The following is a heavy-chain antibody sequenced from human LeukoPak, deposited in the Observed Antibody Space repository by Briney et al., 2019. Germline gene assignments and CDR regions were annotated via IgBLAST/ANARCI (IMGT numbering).Heavy chain of an antibody. J-gene: IGHJ3*02. Sequence: VASVKVSCKASGYTFTSYGISWVRQAPGQGLEWMGWISAYNGHTNYAQKLQGRVTMTTDTSTSTAYMELSRLRSDDTAVYYCAIDYSPDIVVNDAFDIWGQGTMVTVSS. CDR3: AIDYSPDIVVNDAFDI. D-gene: IGHD2-2*01. CDR1: GYTFTSYG. CDR2: ISAYNGHT. V-gene: IGHV1-18*01.